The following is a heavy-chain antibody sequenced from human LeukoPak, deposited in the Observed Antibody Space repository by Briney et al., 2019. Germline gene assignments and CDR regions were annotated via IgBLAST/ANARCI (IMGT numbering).Heavy chain of an antibody. CDR2: INPNSGGT. D-gene: IGHD6-19*01. CDR1: GYTFTGYY. J-gene: IGHJ4*02. V-gene: IGHV1-2*02. CDR3: ARESGYSSGQHRFDY. Sequence: GASVKVSCKASGYTFTGYYMHWVRQAPGQGLEWMGWINPNSGGTNYAQKFQGRVTMTRDTSISTAYMELSRLRSDDTAVYYCARESGYSSGQHRFDYWGQGTLVTVSS.